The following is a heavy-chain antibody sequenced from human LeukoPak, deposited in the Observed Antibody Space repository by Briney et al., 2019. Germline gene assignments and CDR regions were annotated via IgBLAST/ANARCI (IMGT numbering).Heavy chain of an antibody. V-gene: IGHV4-59*01. CDR3: ARVSGYDWESFYDY. CDR1: GGSISSYY. Sequence: PSETLSLTCTVSGGSISSYYWSWIRQPPGKGVEWIGYIYYSGSTNYNPSLKSRVTISVDTSKNQFSLKLSSVTAADTAVYYCARVSGYDWESFYDYWGQGTLVTVSS. J-gene: IGHJ4*02. CDR2: IYYSGST. D-gene: IGHD5-12*01.